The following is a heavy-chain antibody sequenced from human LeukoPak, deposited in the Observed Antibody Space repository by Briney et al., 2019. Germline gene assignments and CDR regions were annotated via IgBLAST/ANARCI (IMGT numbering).Heavy chain of an antibody. CDR1: GFTFSSYS. V-gene: IGHV3-21*01. D-gene: IGHD6-25*01. CDR2: ISSSSSYI. CDR3: ARFAAGGSYYYMDV. J-gene: IGHJ6*03. Sequence: GGSLRLSCAASGFTFSSYSMNWVRQAPGKGLEWVSSISSSSSYIYYADSVKGRFTISRDNAKNSLYLQMNSLGADDTAVYYCARFAAGGSYYYMDVWGKGTTVTVSS.